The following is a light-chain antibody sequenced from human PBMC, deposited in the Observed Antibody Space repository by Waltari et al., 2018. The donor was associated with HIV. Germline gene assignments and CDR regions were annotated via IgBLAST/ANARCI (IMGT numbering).Light chain of an antibody. V-gene: IGKV3-15*01. J-gene: IGKJ2*01. CDR2: GAS. Sequence: EIVMTQSPATLSVSTGERATLSCRASQSVSSNLAWYQQKPGQAPRLLIYGASTRATGIPARFSGSGSGTEFTLTISSLQSEDFAVYYCQQYGATFGQGTKLEIK. CDR3: QQYGAT. CDR1: QSVSSN.